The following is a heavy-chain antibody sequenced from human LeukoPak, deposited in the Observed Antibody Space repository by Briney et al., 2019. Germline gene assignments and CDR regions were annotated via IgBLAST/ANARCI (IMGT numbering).Heavy chain of an antibody. CDR3: ARDGGGYSGYDPRYYGMDV. CDR1: GYTFTGYY. V-gene: IGHV1-2*02. Sequence: ASVKVSCKASGYTFTGYYMHWVRQAPGQGLEWMGWINPNSGGTNYAQKFQGRATMTRDTSISTAYMELSRLRSDDTAVYYCARDGGGYSGYDPRYYGMDVWGQGTTVTVSS. D-gene: IGHD5-12*01. J-gene: IGHJ6*02. CDR2: INPNSGGT.